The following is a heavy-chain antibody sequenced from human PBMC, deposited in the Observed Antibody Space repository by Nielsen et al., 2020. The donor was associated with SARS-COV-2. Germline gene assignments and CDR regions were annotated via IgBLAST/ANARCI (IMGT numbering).Heavy chain of an antibody. CDR3: AREFALRDTAYFDY. Sequence: ASVKVSCKASGYTFTSYAMHWVRQAPGQRLEWMGWINAGNGNTKYSQKFQGRVTITRDTSASTAYMELSSLRSEDTAVYYCAREFALRDTAYFDYWGQGTLVTVSS. J-gene: IGHJ4*02. D-gene: IGHD5-18*01. CDR2: INAGNGNT. CDR1: GYTFTSYA. V-gene: IGHV1-3*01.